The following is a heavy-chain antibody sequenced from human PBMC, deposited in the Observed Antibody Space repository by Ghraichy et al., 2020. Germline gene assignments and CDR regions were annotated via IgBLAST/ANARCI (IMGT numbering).Heavy chain of an antibody. Sequence: ASVKVSCKASGYTFTDYYILWVRQAPGQGLEWIGWINPISGDTSYAQKFQDRVTMTWDTSINTAYLDLRRLRSDDTAVYYCATSTSWTSFEYWGQGTLVTVSS. CDR1: GYTFTDYY. D-gene: IGHD3/OR15-3a*01. CDR2: INPISGDT. CDR3: ATSTSWTSFEY. J-gene: IGHJ4*02. V-gene: IGHV1-2*02.